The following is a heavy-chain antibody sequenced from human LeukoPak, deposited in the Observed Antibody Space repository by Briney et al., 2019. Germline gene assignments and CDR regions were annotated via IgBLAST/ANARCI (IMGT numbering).Heavy chain of an antibody. CDR1: GFTFNNYG. Sequence: GRSLRLSCAASGFTFNNYGMNWVRQAPGKGLEWVSGISGGGGSTYYADSVKGRITISRDNAKNSLYLQMNSLRAEDTALYYCARGGLTIFGVVNYMDVWGKGTTVTVSS. J-gene: IGHJ6*03. V-gene: IGHV3-23*01. CDR2: ISGGGGST. CDR3: ARGGLTIFGVVNYMDV. D-gene: IGHD3-3*01.